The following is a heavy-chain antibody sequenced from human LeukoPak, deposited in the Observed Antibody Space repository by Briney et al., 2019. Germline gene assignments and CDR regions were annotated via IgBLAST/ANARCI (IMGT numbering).Heavy chain of an antibody. CDR1: GFTFSDYY. CDR2: ISSSGSTI. Sequence: GGSLRLSCAASGFTFSDYYMSWIRQAPGKGLEWVSYISSSGSTIHYADSVRGRFTISRDNSKSTLFLQMNSLRAEDTAIYYCATYRQVLLPFEAWGQGTLVTVSS. CDR3: ATYRQVLLPFEA. D-gene: IGHD5-18*01. V-gene: IGHV3-11*01. J-gene: IGHJ5*02.